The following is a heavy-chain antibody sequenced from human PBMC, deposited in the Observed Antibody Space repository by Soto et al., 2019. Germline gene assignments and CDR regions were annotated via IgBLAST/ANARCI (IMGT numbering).Heavy chain of an antibody. J-gene: IGHJ5*02. CDR2: IYPGDSDT. CDR3: ARRGQYCSSSSCRFDP. CDR1: GYSFTSYW. V-gene: IGHV5-51*01. D-gene: IGHD2-2*01. Sequence: GESLKISCKASGYSFTSYWIGWVRPMPGKGLEWMGIIYPGDSDTRYSPSFQGQVTISADKSISTAYLQWSSLKASDTAMYYCARRGQYCSSSSCRFDPWGQGTLVTVSS.